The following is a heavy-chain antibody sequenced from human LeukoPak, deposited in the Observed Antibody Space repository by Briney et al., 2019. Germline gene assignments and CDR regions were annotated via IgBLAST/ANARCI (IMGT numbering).Heavy chain of an antibody. CDR2: IKSDGSST. V-gene: IGHV3-74*01. CDR1: GFTFSSYW. J-gene: IGHJ4*02. CDR3: ARVGGRGSIGGDC. D-gene: IGHD3-10*01. Sequence: PGGSLRLSCAASGFTFSSYWMHWVRQAPGKGLVWVSRIKSDGSSTSYADFVKGRFTISRDNAKNTLYLQMSSLTAEDTAVYFCARVGGRGSIGGDCWGQGTLVTVSS.